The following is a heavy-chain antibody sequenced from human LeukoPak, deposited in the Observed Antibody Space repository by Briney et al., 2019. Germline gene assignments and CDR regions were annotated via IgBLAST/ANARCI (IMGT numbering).Heavy chain of an antibody. J-gene: IGHJ5*02. CDR3: ARELEPRYIVLMVYARPYNWFDP. Sequence: LETLSLTCAVYGGPFSGYYWSWIRQPPGKGLEWIGEINHSGSTNYNPSLKSRVTISVDTSKNQFSLKLSSVTAADTAVYYCARELEPRYIVLMVYARPYNWFDPWGQGTLVTVSS. CDR2: INHSGST. V-gene: IGHV4-34*01. CDR1: GGPFSGYY. D-gene: IGHD2-8*01.